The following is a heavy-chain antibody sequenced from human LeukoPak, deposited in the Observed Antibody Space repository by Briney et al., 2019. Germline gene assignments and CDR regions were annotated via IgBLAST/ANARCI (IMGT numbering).Heavy chain of an antibody. CDR2: IYGGDST. J-gene: IGHJ4*02. V-gene: IGHV3-53*01. CDR3: ARGNGWFLY. Sequence: PGGSLRLSCAASGFTASTNYMSWGRQAPGGGLEWGSIIYGGDSTYYADSVKGRFTISRDISKNTLYLQMNSLRAEDTAVYCCARGNGWFLYWGQGTLVTVSS. D-gene: IGHD6-19*01. CDR1: GFTASTNY.